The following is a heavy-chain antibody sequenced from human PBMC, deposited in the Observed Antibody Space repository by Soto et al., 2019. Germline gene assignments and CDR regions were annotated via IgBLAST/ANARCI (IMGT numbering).Heavy chain of an antibody. D-gene: IGHD2-15*01. CDR1: GFTFRSYS. Sequence: PGGSLRLSCAASGFTFRSYSMNWVRQAPGKGLEWVSYISSSIRTINYADSVKGRFIISRDNAKNSLYLQMHSLRDEDTAVYYCAREGWPLLQTGMDVWGQGTTVTVSS. CDR2: ISSSIRTI. J-gene: IGHJ6*02. CDR3: AREGWPLLQTGMDV. V-gene: IGHV3-48*02.